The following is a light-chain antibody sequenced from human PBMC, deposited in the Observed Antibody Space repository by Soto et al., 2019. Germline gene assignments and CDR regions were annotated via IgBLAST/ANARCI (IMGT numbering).Light chain of an antibody. CDR2: VVT. Sequence: QSVLTQPASVSGSPGQSITISCTGTRSDIGSYNDVSWYQQHPGKAPKLMIYVVTKRPSGVSNSFSGSKSGYTASLTISGLQAEDEADYYCCSYAGSSTWVFGGGTKLTVL. J-gene: IGLJ3*02. CDR1: RSDIGSYND. CDR3: CSYAGSSTWV. V-gene: IGLV2-23*02.